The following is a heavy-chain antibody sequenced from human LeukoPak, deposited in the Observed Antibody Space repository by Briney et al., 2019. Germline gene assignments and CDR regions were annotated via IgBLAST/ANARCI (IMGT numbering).Heavy chain of an antibody. CDR2: ISDSGGST. V-gene: IGHV3-23*01. D-gene: IGHD6-6*01. Sequence: GASLRLSCAASGVSFSSYAMSWVRQAPGKGLEWVWAISDSGGSTYYAASGKGQFTISRENSKNTLYLHMNSPRAQDTAVYYCAKASVVSSRVGHENWFDPWGQGTLVTVSS. CDR3: AKASVVSSRVGHENWFDP. CDR1: GVSFSSYA. J-gene: IGHJ5*02.